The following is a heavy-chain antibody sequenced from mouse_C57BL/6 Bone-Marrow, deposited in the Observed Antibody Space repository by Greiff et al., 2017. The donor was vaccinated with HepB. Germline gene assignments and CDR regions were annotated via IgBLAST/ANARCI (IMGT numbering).Heavy chain of an antibody. Sequence: QVQLQQSGAELVKPGASVKISCKASGYAFSSYWMNWVKQRPGKGLEWIGQIYPGDGDTNYNGKFKGKATLTADKSSSTAYMQLSSLTSEDSAVYFCARSTMIKDYYAMDYWGQGTSVTVSS. CDR1: GYAFSSYW. D-gene: IGHD2-4*01. CDR3: ARSTMIKDYYAMDY. V-gene: IGHV1-80*01. CDR2: IYPGDGDT. J-gene: IGHJ4*01.